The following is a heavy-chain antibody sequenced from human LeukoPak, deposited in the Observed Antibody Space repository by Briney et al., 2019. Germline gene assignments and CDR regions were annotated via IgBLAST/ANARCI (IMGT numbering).Heavy chain of an antibody. V-gene: IGHV3-30*04. CDR2: ISFDGTHD. CDR3: ARARATVTRISSFDI. J-gene: IGHJ3*02. Sequence: GTSLRLSCAASGFAFSSYAIHWVRQAPGKGLEWVAVISFDGTHDFYADSVKGRFTISRDNSKNTLYLQMNSLRADDTAVYYCARARATVTRISSFDIWGQGTMVTVSS. CDR1: GFAFSSYA. D-gene: IGHD4-17*01.